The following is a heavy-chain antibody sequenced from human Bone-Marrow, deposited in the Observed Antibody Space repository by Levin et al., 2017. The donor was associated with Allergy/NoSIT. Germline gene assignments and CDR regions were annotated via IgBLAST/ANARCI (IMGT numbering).Heavy chain of an antibody. V-gene: IGHV3-7*04. J-gene: IGHJ4*02. D-gene: IGHD5-12*01. Sequence: SCAASGFSFSTFWMSWIRQAPGKGLEWVANIKEDGSAKYYVDSVKGRFTISRDNAENSLYLQMNSLRAEDTAIYYCARDKFRGRDYWGQGTLVTVSS. CDR3: ARDKFRGRDY. CDR2: IKEDGSAK. CDR1: GFSFSTFW.